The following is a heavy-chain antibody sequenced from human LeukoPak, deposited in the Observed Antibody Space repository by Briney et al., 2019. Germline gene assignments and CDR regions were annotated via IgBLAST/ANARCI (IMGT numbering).Heavy chain of an antibody. CDR2: IYYSGST. V-gene: IGHV4-59*01. CDR3: ARARNYYDSSDYYYEGDAFDI. CDR1: GGSISSYH. Sequence: PSETLSLTCTVSGGSISSYHWSWIRQPPGKGLECIGYIYYSGSTHYNPSLKSRVTISVDTSKNQFSLKLSSATAADTAVYFCARARNYYDSSDYYYEGDAFDIWGQGTMVTVSS. D-gene: IGHD3-22*01. J-gene: IGHJ3*02.